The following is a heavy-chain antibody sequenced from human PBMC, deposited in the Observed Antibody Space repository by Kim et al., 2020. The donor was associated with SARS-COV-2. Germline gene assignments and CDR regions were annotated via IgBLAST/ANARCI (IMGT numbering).Heavy chain of an antibody. D-gene: IGHD3-10*01. J-gene: IGHJ6*02. V-gene: IGHV1-69*13. CDR3: ARTDYGSGSYYKNWEGYYYYGMDV. CDR2: IIPIFGTA. Sequence: SVKVSCKASGGTFSSYAISWVRQAPGQGLEWMGGIIPIFGTANYAQKFQGRVTITADESTSTAYMELSSLRSEDTAVYYCARTDYGSGSYYKNWEGYYYYGMDVWGQGTTVTVSS. CDR1: GGTFSSYA.